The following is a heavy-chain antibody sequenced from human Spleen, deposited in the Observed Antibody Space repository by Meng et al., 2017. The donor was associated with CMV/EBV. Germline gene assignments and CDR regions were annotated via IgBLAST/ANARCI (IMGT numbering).Heavy chain of an antibody. V-gene: IGHV4-59*08. Sequence: SETLSLTCSVSGGSISSYYWSWIRQPPGKTLEWIGYIYYSGSTDYNPSLKSRVTISVDTSKNQFSLKLSSVTAADTAVYYCARRIVVVPAAIRFWSTRDYWGQGTLVTVSS. CDR2: IYYSGST. CDR3: ARRIVVVPAAIRFWSTRDY. CDR1: GGSISSYY. D-gene: IGHD2-2*02. J-gene: IGHJ4*02.